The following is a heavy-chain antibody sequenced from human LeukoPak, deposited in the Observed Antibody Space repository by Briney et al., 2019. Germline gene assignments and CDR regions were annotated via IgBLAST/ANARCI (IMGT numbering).Heavy chain of an antibody. CDR1: GFTFSSYA. J-gene: IGHJ4*02. Sequence: GGSLRLSCAAAGFTFSSYAMHWVRQAPGKGLENVSSISTNGDSTYYANSVKGRFTISRDNSKNTLYLQMNSLRAEDTAVYYCASSYYEYYYDSSGYYRPYFDYWGQGTLVTVSS. V-gene: IGHV3-64*01. D-gene: IGHD3-22*01. CDR2: ISTNGDST. CDR3: ASSYYEYYYDSSGYYRPYFDY.